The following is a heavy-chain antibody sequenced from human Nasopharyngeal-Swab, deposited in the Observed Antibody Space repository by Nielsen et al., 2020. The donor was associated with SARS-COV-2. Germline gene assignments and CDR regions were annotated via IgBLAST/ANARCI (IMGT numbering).Heavy chain of an antibody. V-gene: IGHV3-74*01. CDR3: ARTGYCSGDSCQGFPYYYYGMDV. CDR2: INSDGSST. D-gene: IGHD2-15*01. J-gene: IGHJ6*02. Sequence: GEAMKISWAASGSIFSSYRMYWVRQARGKGLGWVSRINSDGSSTSYADSVRGRFTISRDNAKNTLNLQMNSRRAEDTAVYCCARTGYCSGDSCQGFPYYYYGMDVWGQGTTVTVSS. CDR1: GSIFSSYR.